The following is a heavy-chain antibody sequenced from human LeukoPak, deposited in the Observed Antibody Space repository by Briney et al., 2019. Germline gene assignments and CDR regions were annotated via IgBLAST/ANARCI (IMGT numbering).Heavy chain of an antibody. J-gene: IGHJ4*02. CDR3: VRGAPFDF. V-gene: IGHV3-74*01. CDR2: IQSGGSST. Sequence: PGGSLRLSCAASGFSFGSYWMHWVRRAPGKGLVWVSRIQSGGSSTDYADSVRGRFTISRDNAKNMLFLQMNSLRAEDTAIYYCVRGAPFDFWGQGTLVTVSS. CDR1: GFSFGSYW.